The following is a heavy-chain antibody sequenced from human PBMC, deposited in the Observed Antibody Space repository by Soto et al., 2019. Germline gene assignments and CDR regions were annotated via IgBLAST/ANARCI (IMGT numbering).Heavy chain of an antibody. CDR3: AKERNRNDLFDH. Sequence: QTGGSLRLSCAASGFSFSSYGMHWVRQAPGKGLEWMAIMSYDGSSKDYADSVKGRFTISRDNSRNTLYLQMNSLRADDTAVYYCAKERNRNDLFDHWGQGTLVTVSS. CDR1: GFSFSSYG. D-gene: IGHD1-1*01. V-gene: IGHV3-30*18. J-gene: IGHJ4*02. CDR2: MSYDGSSK.